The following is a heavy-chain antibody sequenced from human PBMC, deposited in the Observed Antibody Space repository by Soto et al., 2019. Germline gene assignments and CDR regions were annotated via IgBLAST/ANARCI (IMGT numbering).Heavy chain of an antibody. J-gene: IGHJ4*02. D-gene: IGHD3-3*01. CDR1: GFTFSSYA. V-gene: IGHV3-23*01. Sequence: EVQLLESGGGLVQPGGSLRLSCAASGFTFSSYAMRWVRQAPGKGLEWVSTISGSGGSTYYADSVKGRFTISRDNSKNTLDLQMNSLRAEDTAVYYCAKDRSEPDFWSGYYSDYWGQGTLVTVSS. CDR3: AKDRSEPDFWSGYYSDY. CDR2: ISGSGGST.